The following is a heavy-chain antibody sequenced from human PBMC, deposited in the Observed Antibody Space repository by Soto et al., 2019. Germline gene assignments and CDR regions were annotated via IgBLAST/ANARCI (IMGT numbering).Heavy chain of an antibody. J-gene: IGHJ4*02. CDR1: GFSFSNKA. CDR2: ISSNGGST. D-gene: IGHD3-10*01. V-gene: IGHV3-64D*06. CDR3: VKRDSFGSGSYHY. Sequence: GGPLRLSCSASGFSFSNKAMHWVRQAPGKGLEYVSAISSNGGSTYYADSVKGRFTLSRDNSKNTLSLQMTSLRAEDTAVYYCVKRDSFGSGSYHYWGQGTLVTVSS.